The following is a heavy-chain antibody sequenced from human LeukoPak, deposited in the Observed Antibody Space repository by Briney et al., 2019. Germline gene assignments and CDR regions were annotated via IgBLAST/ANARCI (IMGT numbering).Heavy chain of an antibody. D-gene: IGHD4-17*01. V-gene: IGHV4-34*01. CDR1: GGSFSGYY. Sequence: SETLSFTCAVYGGSFSGYYCSWIRQPPGKGLEWIGEINHSGSTNYNPSLKSRVTISVDTSKNQFSLKLSSVTAADTAVYYCARAGYGAFRIFDLWGRGTLVTVSS. CDR2: INHSGST. CDR3: ARAGYGAFRIFDL. J-gene: IGHJ2*01.